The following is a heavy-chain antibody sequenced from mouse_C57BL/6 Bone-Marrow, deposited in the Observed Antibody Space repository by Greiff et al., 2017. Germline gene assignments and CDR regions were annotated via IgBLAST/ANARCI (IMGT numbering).Heavy chain of an antibody. CDR1: GYSITSGYY. CDR2: ISYDGSN. D-gene: IGHD2-4*01. V-gene: IGHV3-6*01. J-gene: IGHJ3*01. CDR3: ARDWGLRQAD. Sequence: ESGPGLVKPSQSLSLTCSVTGYSITSGYYWNWIRQFPGNKLEWMGYISYDGSNNYNPSLKNRISITRDTSKNQFFLKLNSVTTEDTATYYCARDWGLRQADWGQGTLVTVSA.